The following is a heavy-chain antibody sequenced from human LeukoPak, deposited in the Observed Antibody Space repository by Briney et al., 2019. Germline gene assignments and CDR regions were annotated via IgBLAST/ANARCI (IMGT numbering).Heavy chain of an antibody. Sequence: GGSLRLSCAASGFTVSNNYMSWVRQAPGKGLEWVSIIYSDANTDSADSVKGRFTISRDISKNTLYLQMNSLRAEDTAVYFCARRRVDTNCFDPWGQGIQVTVSS. CDR3: ARRRVDTNCFDP. CDR1: GFTVSNNY. J-gene: IGHJ5*02. D-gene: IGHD2-15*01. V-gene: IGHV3-53*01. CDR2: IYSDANT.